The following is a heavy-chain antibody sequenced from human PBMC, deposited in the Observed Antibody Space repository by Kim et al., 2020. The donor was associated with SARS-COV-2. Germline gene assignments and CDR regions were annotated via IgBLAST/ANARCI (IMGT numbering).Heavy chain of an antibody. J-gene: IGHJ6*02. V-gene: IGHV3-11*04. CDR3: ASPSGIAAAGPYGMDV. D-gene: IGHD6-13*01. Sequence: SVKGRFTISRDNAKNSLYLQMNSLRAEDTAVYYCASPSGIAAAGPYGMDVWGQGTTVTVSS.